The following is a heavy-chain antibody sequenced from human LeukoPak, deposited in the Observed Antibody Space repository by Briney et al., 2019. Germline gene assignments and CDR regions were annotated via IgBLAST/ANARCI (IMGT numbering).Heavy chain of an antibody. V-gene: IGHV3-53*01. CDR2: IYSGGTT. CDR1: GFTVSSNY. J-gene: IGHJ4*02. Sequence: GGSLRLSCAASGFTVSSNYMSWVRQAPGKGLEWVSVIYSGGTTYYTDSVKGRFTISRDNSKNTLYLQMNSLRAEDTAVHYCARVPQGDYWGQGTLVTVSS. CDR3: ARVPQGDY.